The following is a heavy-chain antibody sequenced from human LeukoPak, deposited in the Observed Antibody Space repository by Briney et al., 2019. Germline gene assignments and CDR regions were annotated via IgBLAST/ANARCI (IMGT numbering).Heavy chain of an antibody. CDR1: GGSFSGYY. Sequence: SETLSLTCAVYGGSFSGYYWSWIRQPPGKGLEWIGEINHSGSTNYDPSLKSRVTISVDTSKNQFSLKLSSVTAADTAVYYCARLGPLLLLWFGELSREANWFDPWGRGTLVTVSS. CDR2: INHSGST. D-gene: IGHD3-10*01. J-gene: IGHJ5*02. V-gene: IGHV4-34*01. CDR3: ARLGPLLLLWFGELSREANWFDP.